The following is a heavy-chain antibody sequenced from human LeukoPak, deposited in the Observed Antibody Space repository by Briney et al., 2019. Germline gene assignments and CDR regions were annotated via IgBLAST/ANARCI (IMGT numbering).Heavy chain of an antibody. CDR1: GGSISSYY. CDR3: ARGGRSKRGYSYGYAAFDI. J-gene: IGHJ3*02. D-gene: IGHD5-18*01. CDR2: IYYSGST. V-gene: IGHV4-59*01. Sequence: PSETLSLTCTVSGGSISSYYWSWIRQPPGKGLEWIGYIYYSGSTNYNPSLKSRVTISVDTSKNQFSLKLSSVTAADTAVYYCARGGRSKRGYSYGYAAFDIWGQGTMVTVSS.